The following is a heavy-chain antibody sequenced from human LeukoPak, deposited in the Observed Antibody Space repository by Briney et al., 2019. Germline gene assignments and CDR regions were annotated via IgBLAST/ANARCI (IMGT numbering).Heavy chain of an antibody. J-gene: IGHJ4*02. Sequence: GGSLRLSCAASGFTVSTNYMNWVRQAPGKGLEWVSVIYSGGNTYYADSVKGRFTISRDNSRNTLYLQMNSLRAEDTAMYYCARDGSAIGIFDYWGQGSLVTVSS. CDR3: ARDGSAIGIFDY. CDR2: IYSGGNT. CDR1: GFTVSTNY. D-gene: IGHD2-2*02. V-gene: IGHV3-53*01.